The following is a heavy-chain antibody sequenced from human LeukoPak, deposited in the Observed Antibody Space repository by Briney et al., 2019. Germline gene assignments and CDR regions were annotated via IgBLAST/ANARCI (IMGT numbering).Heavy chain of an antibody. CDR2: IWYDGSNK. CDR1: GFTFSSYG. V-gene: IGHV3-33*01. Sequence: GGSLRLSCAASGFTFSSYGMHWVRQAPGKGLEWVAVIWYDGSNKYYADSVKGRFTISRDNSKNTLYLQMNSLRAEDTAVYYCARDPADIVVVEVGYYYYGMDVWGKGTTVTVSS. CDR3: ARDPADIVVVEVGYYYYGMDV. J-gene: IGHJ6*04. D-gene: IGHD2-2*01.